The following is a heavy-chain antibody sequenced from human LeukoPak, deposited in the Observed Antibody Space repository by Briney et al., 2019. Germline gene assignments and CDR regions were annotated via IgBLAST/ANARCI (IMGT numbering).Heavy chain of an antibody. V-gene: IGHV4-4*02. CDR2: IFHSGST. D-gene: IGHD5-24*01. Sequence: PSGTLSLTCAVSGGSISSSNWWSWVRQPPGKGLEWIGEIFHSGSTNYNPSLKSRVTISVDKSKNQFSLKLSSVTAADTAVYYCAGIRDGYNRIDYWGQGTLVTVSS. CDR1: GGSISSSNW. CDR3: AGIRDGYNRIDY. J-gene: IGHJ4*02.